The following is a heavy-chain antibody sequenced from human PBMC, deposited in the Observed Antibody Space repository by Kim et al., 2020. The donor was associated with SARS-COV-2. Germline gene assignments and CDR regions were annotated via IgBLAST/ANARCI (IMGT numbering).Heavy chain of an antibody. D-gene: IGHD6-13*01. Sequence: GGSLRLSCAASGFTFSSYAMHWVRQAPGKGLEWVAVISYDGSNKYYADSVKGRFTISRDNSKNTLYLQMNSLRAEDTAVYYCARAAAGSYYYGMDVWGQGTTVTVSS. CDR3: ARAAAGSYYYGMDV. CDR1: GFTFSSYA. V-gene: IGHV3-30*04. J-gene: IGHJ6*02. CDR2: ISYDGSNK.